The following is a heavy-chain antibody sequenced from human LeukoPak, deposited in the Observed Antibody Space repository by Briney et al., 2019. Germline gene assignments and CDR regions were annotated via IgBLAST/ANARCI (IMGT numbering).Heavy chain of an antibody. CDR3: ARDLLEWYFDY. CDR1: GLTVSSTY. J-gene: IGHJ4*02. Sequence: GGSLRLSCAASGLTVSSTYMSWVRQTPGKGLEWVSVIYSGGSTYYADSVKGRFTTSRDNSKNTLYLQMNSLRAEDTAVYYCARDLLEWYFDYWGQGTLVTVSS. D-gene: IGHD3-3*01. V-gene: IGHV3-66*01. CDR2: IYSGGST.